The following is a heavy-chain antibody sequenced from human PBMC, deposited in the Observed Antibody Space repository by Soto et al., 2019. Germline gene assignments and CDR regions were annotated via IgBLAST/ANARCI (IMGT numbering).Heavy chain of an antibody. CDR1: GYTFTDYY. J-gene: IGHJ1*01. CDR3: ATVRLGYCSGGSCYPEYFQH. CDR2: VDPEDGET. V-gene: IGHV1-69-2*01. Sequence: EVQLVQSGAEVKKPGATVKISCKVSGYTFTDYYMHWVQQAPGKGLEWMGLVDPEDGETIYAEKFQGRLTITADTSTDTAYMELSSLRSEDTAVYYCATVRLGYCSGGSCYPEYFQHWGQGTLVTVSS. D-gene: IGHD2-15*01.